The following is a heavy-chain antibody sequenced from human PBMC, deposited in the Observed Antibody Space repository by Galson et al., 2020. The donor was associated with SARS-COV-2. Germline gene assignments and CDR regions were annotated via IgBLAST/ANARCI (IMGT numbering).Heavy chain of an antibody. CDR3: ARVVDTGYVDY. CDR2: ISSRGSTM. J-gene: IGHJ4*02. Sequence: GESLKISCAASGFSLSSFEMNWVRQAPGKGLEWVSYISSRGSTMYYAESVKGRFTVSRDNARNSLYLQMNSLRAEDTAVYYCARVVDTGYVDYWGQGTLVTVSS. CDR1: GFSLSSFE. V-gene: IGHV3-48*03. D-gene: IGHD2-2*02.